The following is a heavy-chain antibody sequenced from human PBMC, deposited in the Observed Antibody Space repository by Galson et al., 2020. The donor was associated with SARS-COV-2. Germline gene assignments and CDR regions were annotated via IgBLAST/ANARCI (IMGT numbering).Heavy chain of an antibody. J-gene: IGHJ6*02. D-gene: IGHD2-21*02. CDR3: ARYCGGDCYPFNSKSYYYGMDV. V-gene: IGHV4-38-2*02. CDR2: IYYSGNT. CDR1: GYSISSGFY. Sequence: ASETLSLTCTVSGYSISSGFYWGWIRQPPGKGLEWIGSIYYSGNTYYNPSLRSRVTISVDTSKNEFSLKVSSVTAADTAVYYCARYCGGDCYPFNSKSYYYGMDVWGQGTTVTVSS.